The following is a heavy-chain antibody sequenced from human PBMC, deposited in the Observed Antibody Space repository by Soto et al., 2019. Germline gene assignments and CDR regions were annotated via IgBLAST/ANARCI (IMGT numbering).Heavy chain of an antibody. Sequence: EGQLLESGGGLVQPGGSLRVSCAASGFTFSSYAMSWVRQAPGKGLEWVSGVSGSGDYTNYADSVKGRFTISRDNSKNMLFLQINSLRAEDTAVYYCAKADSSGYKYYYGLDVWGQGTTVTVSS. CDR1: GFTFSSYA. CDR3: AKADSSGYKYYYGLDV. CDR2: VSGSGDYT. J-gene: IGHJ6*02. V-gene: IGHV3-23*01. D-gene: IGHD3-22*01.